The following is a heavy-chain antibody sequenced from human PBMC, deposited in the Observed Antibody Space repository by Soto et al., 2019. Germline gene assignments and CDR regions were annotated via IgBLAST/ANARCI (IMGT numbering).Heavy chain of an antibody. J-gene: IGHJ4*02. CDR2: IYYSGST. CDR3: ARGITMVRGVIFSPYFDY. Sequence: QVQLQESGPGLVKPSQTLSLTCTVSGGSISSGGYYWSWIRQHPGKGLEWIGYIYYSGSTYYNPSLKGRVTISVDPSKNQFSLKLSSVTAADTAVYYCARGITMVRGVIFSPYFDYWGQGTLVTVSS. CDR1: GGSISSGGYY. V-gene: IGHV4-31*03. D-gene: IGHD3-10*01.